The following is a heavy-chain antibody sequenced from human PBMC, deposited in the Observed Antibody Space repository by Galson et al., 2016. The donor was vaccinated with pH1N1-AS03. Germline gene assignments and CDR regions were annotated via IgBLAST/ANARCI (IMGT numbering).Heavy chain of an antibody. CDR3: ARETIRAGEFDL. CDR1: GFIFSGNS. CDR2: ISYHGNNK. Sequence: SLRLSCAASGFIFSGNSMSWVRQAPGKGLEWVAGISYHGNNKFYAHSVKGRFTISRDSLQNTLDLQMNSLSAEDSAVYFCARETIRAGEFDLWGRGTVVTVSS. V-gene: IGHV3-30-3*01. D-gene: IGHD1-26*01. J-gene: IGHJ3*01.